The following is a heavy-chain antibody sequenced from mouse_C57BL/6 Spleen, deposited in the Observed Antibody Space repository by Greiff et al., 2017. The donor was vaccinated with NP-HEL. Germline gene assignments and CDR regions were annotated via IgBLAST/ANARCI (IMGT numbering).Heavy chain of an antibody. CDR3: ASSYYYGSSCYAMDY. J-gene: IGHJ4*01. D-gene: IGHD1-1*01. Sequence: EVKLVESGGGLVKPGGSLKLSCAASGFTFSSYATSWVRQTPEKRLEWVATISDGGSYTYYPDNVKGRFTISRDNAKNNLYLQMSHLKSEDTAMYYCASSYYYGSSCYAMDYWGQGTSVTVSS. CDR1: GFTFSSYA. V-gene: IGHV5-4*03. CDR2: ISDGGSYT.